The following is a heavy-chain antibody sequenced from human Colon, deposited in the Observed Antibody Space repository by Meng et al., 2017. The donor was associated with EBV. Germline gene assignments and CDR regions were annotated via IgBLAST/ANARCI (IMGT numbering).Heavy chain of an antibody. J-gene: IGHJ4*02. V-gene: IGHV4-31*03. CDR3: ARGPSRWLQFSFDY. CDR1: GGSISSGGYY. Sequence: QVQLQESAPGLVKPSQTLALTCTVSGGSISSGGYYWSWIRQHPGKGLEWIGYIYYSGSTYYNPSLKSRVTISIDTSKNQFSLKLSSVTAADTAVYYCARGPSRWLQFSFDYWGQGTLVTVS. CDR2: IYYSGST. D-gene: IGHD5-24*01.